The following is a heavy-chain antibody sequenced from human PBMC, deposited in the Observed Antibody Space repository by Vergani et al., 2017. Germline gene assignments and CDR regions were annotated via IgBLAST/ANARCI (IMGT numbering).Heavy chain of an antibody. Sequence: QVQLQESGPGLVKPSETLSLTCTVSGGSISSSSYYWGWIRQPPGKGLEWIGYIYYSGSTYYNPSLKSRVTISVDTSKNQFSLKLSSVTAADTAVYYCASQWLRSGSFDYWGQGTLVTVSS. CDR1: GGSISSSSYY. J-gene: IGHJ4*02. V-gene: IGHV4-30-4*08. CDR2: IYYSGST. CDR3: ASQWLRSGSFDY. D-gene: IGHD6-19*01.